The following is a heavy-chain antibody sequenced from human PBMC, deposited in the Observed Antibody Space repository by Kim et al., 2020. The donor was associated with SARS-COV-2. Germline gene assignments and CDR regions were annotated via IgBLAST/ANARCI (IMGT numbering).Heavy chain of an antibody. D-gene: IGHD3-10*01. CDR2: ISNDGATA. CDR3: ARPSSSHFDF. CDR1: GFIFRNFG. Sequence: GGSLRLSCAASGFIFRNFGLHWVRQAPGKGLAWVAFISNDGATAIYADSVRGRFTISRDYSENKVYLQMDSLSAGDTAVYYCARPSSSHFDFLGQGTLV. V-gene: IGHV3-33*05. J-gene: IGHJ4*02.